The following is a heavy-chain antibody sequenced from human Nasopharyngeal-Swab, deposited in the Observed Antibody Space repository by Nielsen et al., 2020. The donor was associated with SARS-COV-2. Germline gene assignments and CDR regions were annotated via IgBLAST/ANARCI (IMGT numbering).Heavy chain of an antibody. CDR3: AREEGITIFGVPIGFGYYGMDV. D-gene: IGHD3-3*01. Sequence: ASVQVSCKASGYTFTSYAMNWVRQAPGQGLEWMGWINTNTGNPTYAQGFTGRFVFSLDTSVSTAYLQISSLKAEDTAVYYCAREEGITIFGVPIGFGYYGMDVWGQGTTVTVSS. CDR2: INTNTGNP. V-gene: IGHV7-4-1*02. J-gene: IGHJ6*02. CDR1: GYTFTSYA.